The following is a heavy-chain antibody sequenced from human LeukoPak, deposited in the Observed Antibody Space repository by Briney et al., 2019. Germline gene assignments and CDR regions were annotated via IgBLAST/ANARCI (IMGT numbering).Heavy chain of an antibody. J-gene: IGHJ4*02. CDR1: GFTFSSYW. Sequence: PGGSLRLSCAASGFTFSSYWMSWVRQAPGKGLEWVANIKQDGSEKYYVDSVKGRFTISRDNAKNSLYLQMNSLRAEDTAVYDCARDESRWQPGAPFDYWGQGTLVTVSS. V-gene: IGHV3-7*01. CDR2: IKQDGSEK. D-gene: IGHD4-23*01. CDR3: ARDESRWQPGAPFDY.